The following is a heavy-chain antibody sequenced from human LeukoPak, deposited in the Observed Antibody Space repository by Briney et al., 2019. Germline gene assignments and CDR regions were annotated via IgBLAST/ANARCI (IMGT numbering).Heavy chain of an antibody. CDR3: ARGPTYYDFWSGYYHFDY. Sequence: GRSLRLSCAASGFTFSSSWMSWVRQAPGKGLEWVANINQDGSEKYYVDSVKGRFTISRDNAKNSLYLQMNSLRAEDTAVYYCARGPTYYDFWSGYYHFDYWGQGTLVTVSS. V-gene: IGHV3-7*01. CDR1: GFTFSSSW. J-gene: IGHJ4*02. D-gene: IGHD3-3*01. CDR2: INQDGSEK.